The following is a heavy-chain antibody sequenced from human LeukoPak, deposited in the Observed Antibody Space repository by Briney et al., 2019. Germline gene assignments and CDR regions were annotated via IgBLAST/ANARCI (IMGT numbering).Heavy chain of an antibody. J-gene: IGHJ3*02. CDR2: IIPIFGTA. CDR3: ARAPLSMAVAGYNAFDI. CDR1: GGTFSSYA. Sequence: ASVKVSCKASGGTFSSYAISWVRQAPGQGLEWMGGIIPIFGTANYAQKFQGRVTITADESTSTAYMESSLRSEDTAVYYCARAPLSMAVAGYNAFDIWGQGTMVTVSS. D-gene: IGHD6-19*01. V-gene: IGHV1-69*13.